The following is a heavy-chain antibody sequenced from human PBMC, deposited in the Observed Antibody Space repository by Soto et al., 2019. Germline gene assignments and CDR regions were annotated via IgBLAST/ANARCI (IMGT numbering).Heavy chain of an antibody. CDR1: GESFSGYY. CDR3: ARGRILGGTYLDY. J-gene: IGHJ4*02. CDR2: INHSGST. D-gene: IGHD3-9*01. Sequence: QVQLQQWGAGLLKPSETLSLTCAVYGESFSGYYWSWIRQPPGKGLEWIGEINHSGSTNYNPSLKSRVTISVDTSKNQFSLKLTSVTAADTAVYYCARGRILGGTYLDYWGQGTLVTVSS. V-gene: IGHV4-34*01.